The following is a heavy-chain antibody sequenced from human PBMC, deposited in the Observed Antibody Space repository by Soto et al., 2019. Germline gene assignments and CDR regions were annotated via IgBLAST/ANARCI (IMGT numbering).Heavy chain of an antibody. Sequence: HPGGSLRLSCAASGFTFSSYAMSWVRQAPGKGLEWVSAISGSGGSTYYADSVKGRFTISRDNSKNTLYLQMNSLRAEDTAVYYCEKDLSELPTGSGSSDYWGQGTLVTVSS. V-gene: IGHV3-23*01. J-gene: IGHJ4*02. CDR3: EKDLSELPTGSGSSDY. CDR1: GFTFSSYA. D-gene: IGHD3-10*01. CDR2: ISGSGGST.